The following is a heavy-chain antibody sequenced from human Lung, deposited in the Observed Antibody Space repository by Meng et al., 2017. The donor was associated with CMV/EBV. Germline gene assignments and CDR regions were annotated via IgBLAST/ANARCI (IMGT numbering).Heavy chain of an antibody. CDR3: ARDLIRGVVGARPRGPGDL. J-gene: IGHJ4*02. CDR1: LSGYT. CDR2: ITSRSSDT. Sequence: LSGYTMNWVLQTPGKGLEWVSSITSRSSDTYYSDSVKGRFTISRDNAKNSLYLQMSSLRDEDTAVYYCARDLIRGVVGARPRGPGDLWGQGTLVTVSS. V-gene: IGHV3-21*01. D-gene: IGHD1-26*01.